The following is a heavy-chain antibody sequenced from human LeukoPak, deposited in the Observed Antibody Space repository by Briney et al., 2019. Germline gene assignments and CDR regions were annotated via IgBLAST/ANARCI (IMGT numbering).Heavy chain of an antibody. D-gene: IGHD3-22*01. CDR1: GGSISSSNW. J-gene: IGHJ4*02. CDR2: IYHSGST. Sequence: PSGTLSLTCAVSGGSISSSNWWSWVRQPPGKGLEWIGEIYHSGSTNYNPSLKSRVTISVDTSKNQFSLKLSSVTAADTAVYYCARGRYDSSGYYVDYWGQGTLVTVSS. CDR3: ARGRYDSSGYYVDY. V-gene: IGHV4-4*02.